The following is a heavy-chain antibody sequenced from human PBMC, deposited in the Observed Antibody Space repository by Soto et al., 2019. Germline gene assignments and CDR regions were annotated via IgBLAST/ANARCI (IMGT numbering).Heavy chain of an antibody. CDR1: GFTFSNAW. J-gene: IGHJ4*02. CDR3: TTVTLSSGWPPREIDY. CDR2: IKSKTDGGTT. V-gene: IGHV3-15*07. Sequence: EVQLVESGGGLVKPGGSLRLSCAASGFTFSNAWMNWVRQAPGKGLEWVGRIKSKTDGGTTDYAAPVKGRFTISRDDSKXXLYLQMNSLKTEDTAVYYCTTVTLSSGWPPREIDYWGQGTLVTVSS. D-gene: IGHD6-19*01.